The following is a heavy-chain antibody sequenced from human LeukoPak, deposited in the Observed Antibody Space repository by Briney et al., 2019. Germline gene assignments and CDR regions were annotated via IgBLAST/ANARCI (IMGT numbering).Heavy chain of an antibody. CDR2: ISSSSIYI. V-gene: IGHV3-21*04. CDR3: ARRRDSGSLQHFDY. Sequence: PGGSLRLSCAASGFTFSSYSMNWVRQAPGKGPEWVSAISSSSIYIYYADSVKGRFTISRDNAKNSLYLQMNSLRAEDTAVYYCARRRDSGSLQHFDYWGQGTLVTVSS. J-gene: IGHJ4*02. D-gene: IGHD1-26*01. CDR1: GFTFSSYS.